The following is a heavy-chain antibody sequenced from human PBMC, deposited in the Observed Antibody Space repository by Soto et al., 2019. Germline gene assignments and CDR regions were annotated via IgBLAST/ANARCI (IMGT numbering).Heavy chain of an antibody. Sequence: QVQLVQAGAEVKKPGSSVKVSCKASGGTFSNYAFSWVRQAPGQGLEWMGGFIPIFGTPNYAQKLQGRVTVTADASTRTVYMELSSLRSEDTAVYYFARERSVGYCITTTCPKPFYYYAMDAWGQGTTVTVSS. V-gene: IGHV1-69*01. CDR2: FIPIFGTP. J-gene: IGHJ6*02. D-gene: IGHD2-2*01. CDR3: ARERSVGYCITTTCPKPFYYYAMDA. CDR1: GGTFSNYA.